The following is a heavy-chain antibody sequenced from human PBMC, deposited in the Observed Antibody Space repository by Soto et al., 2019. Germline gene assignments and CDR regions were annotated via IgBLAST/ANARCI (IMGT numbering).Heavy chain of an antibody. CDR3: AKDISTSPYYYYYMDV. J-gene: IGHJ6*03. Sequence: PGGSLRLSCAASGFTFDDYAMHWVRQAPGKGLEWVSGISWNSGSIGYADSVKGRFTISRDNAKNSLYLQMNSLRAEDTALYYCAKDISTSPYYYYYMDVWGKGTTVTVSS. CDR2: ISWNSGSI. CDR1: GFTFDDYA. V-gene: IGHV3-9*01. D-gene: IGHD2-2*01.